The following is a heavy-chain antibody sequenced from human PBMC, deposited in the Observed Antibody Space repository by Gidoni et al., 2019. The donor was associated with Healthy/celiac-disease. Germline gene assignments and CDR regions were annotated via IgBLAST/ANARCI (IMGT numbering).Heavy chain of an antibody. CDR3: ARALRHDYGDLYYFDY. J-gene: IGHJ4*02. CDR1: GGSISSGGYY. CDR2: IYYSGST. D-gene: IGHD4-17*01. Sequence: QVQLQESGPGLVKPSQTLSLPCTVSGGSISSGGYYWSWIRQHPGKGLEWIGYIYYSGSTYYNPSLKSRVTISVDTSKNQFSLKLSSVTAADTAVYYCARALRHDYGDLYYFDYWGQGTLVTVSS. V-gene: IGHV4-31*03.